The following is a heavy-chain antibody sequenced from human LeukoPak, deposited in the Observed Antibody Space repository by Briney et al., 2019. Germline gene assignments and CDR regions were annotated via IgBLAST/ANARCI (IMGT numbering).Heavy chain of an antibody. Sequence: WGSLRLSCAASGFTFSSYAMSWVRQAPGKGLEWVSAISGSGGSTYYADSVKGRFTISRDNSKNTLHLQMNSLRAEDTAVYYCARETITYYYDSSGYYSAGPGDYWGQGTLVTVSS. V-gene: IGHV3-23*01. CDR1: GFTFSSYA. J-gene: IGHJ4*02. D-gene: IGHD3-22*01. CDR2: ISGSGGST. CDR3: ARETITYYYDSSGYYSAGPGDY.